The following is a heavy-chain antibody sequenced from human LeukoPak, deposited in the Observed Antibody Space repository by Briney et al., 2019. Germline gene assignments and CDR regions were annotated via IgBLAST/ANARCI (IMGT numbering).Heavy chain of an antibody. D-gene: IGHD3-22*01. Sequence: GGSLRLSCAASGFTFSTYAMSWVRQAPGKGLEWVSYISSSSSTIYYADSVKGRFTISRDNAKNSLYLQMNSLRAEDTAVYYCARDPPNYYDSRRNYGYWGQGTLVTVSS. CDR2: ISSSSSTI. J-gene: IGHJ4*02. CDR3: ARDPPNYYDSRRNYGY. CDR1: GFTFSTYA. V-gene: IGHV3-48*04.